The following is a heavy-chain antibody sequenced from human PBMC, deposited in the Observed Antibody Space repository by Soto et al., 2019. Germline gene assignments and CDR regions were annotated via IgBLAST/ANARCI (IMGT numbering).Heavy chain of an antibody. J-gene: IGHJ1*01. Sequence: GGSLRLSCAASGFTFTRYSMNWVRQAPGKGLEWVSSISSTTNYIYYGDSMKGRFTISRDNAKNSLYLQMNSLRAEDTAVYYCAKGASSSSSPILYFQHWGQGTLVTVSS. CDR1: GFTFTRYS. CDR2: ISSTTNYI. D-gene: IGHD6-6*01. CDR3: AKGASSSSSPILYFQH. V-gene: IGHV3-21*04.